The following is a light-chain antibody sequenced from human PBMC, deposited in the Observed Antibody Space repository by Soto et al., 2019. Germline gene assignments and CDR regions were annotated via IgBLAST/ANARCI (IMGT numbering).Light chain of an antibody. Sequence: DLQMTQSPSTLSASVGDRVTITCRASQSINIWLAWYQQKPGKAPKLLIYDASTLESGVPSRFSGSGSGTEFTLTISSLQPDDFATYYCQRYNGALGPGTTVDIK. J-gene: IGKJ3*01. CDR1: QSINIW. CDR2: DAS. V-gene: IGKV1-5*01. CDR3: QRYNGA.